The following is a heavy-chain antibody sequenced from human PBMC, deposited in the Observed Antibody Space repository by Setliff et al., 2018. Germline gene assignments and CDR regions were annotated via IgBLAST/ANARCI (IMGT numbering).Heavy chain of an antibody. Sequence: SETLSLTCAVYGGSFSDFYWIWIRQPPGEGLEWIGEITHRRVTTYNPTLQSRAAISLDTSKRRFSLKLGSVSAADTAVYYCARGRDVFPVPPYMDVWAEGTTVTVSS. CDR3: ARGRDVFPVPPYMDV. CDR2: ITHRRVT. J-gene: IGHJ6*03. V-gene: IGHV4-34*01. D-gene: IGHD3-10*02. CDR1: GGSFSDFY.